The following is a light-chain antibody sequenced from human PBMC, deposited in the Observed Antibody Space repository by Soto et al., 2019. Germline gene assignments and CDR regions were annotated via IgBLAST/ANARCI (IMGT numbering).Light chain of an antibody. J-gene: IGLJ2*01. Sequence: QSALTQPASVSGSPGQSITISCTGSSSDVGRYNYVSWYQQHPGKAPKLMISLVSDRPSGVSNRFSGSKSGNTASLTISGLQAEDEADYYCSSYTSAGTVVIGGGTKVTVL. CDR1: SSDVGRYNY. V-gene: IGLV2-14*03. CDR2: LVS. CDR3: SSYTSAGTVV.